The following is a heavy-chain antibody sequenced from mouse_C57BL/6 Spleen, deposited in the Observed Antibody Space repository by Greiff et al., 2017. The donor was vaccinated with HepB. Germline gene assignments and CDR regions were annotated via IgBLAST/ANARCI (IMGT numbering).Heavy chain of an antibody. D-gene: IGHD2-2*01. Sequence: QVQLQQSGPELVKPGASVKISCKASGYAFSSSWMNWVKQRPGKGLEWIGRIYPGDGDTNYNGKFKGKATLTADKSSSTAYMQLSSLTSEDSAVYFGARTIYYGSPGFAYWGQGTLVTVSA. J-gene: IGHJ3*01. CDR1: GYAFSSSW. CDR2: IYPGDGDT. CDR3: ARTIYYGSPGFAY. V-gene: IGHV1-82*01.